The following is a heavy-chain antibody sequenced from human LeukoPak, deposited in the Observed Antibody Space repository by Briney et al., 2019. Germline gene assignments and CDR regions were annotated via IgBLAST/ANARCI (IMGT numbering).Heavy chain of an antibody. CDR3: ATYTNWVAGDV. J-gene: IGHJ6*02. CDR1: GFTFGDFW. CDR2: IKKDGSEK. D-gene: IGHD7-27*01. V-gene: IGHV3-7*01. Sequence: PGGSLRLPGVALGFTFGDFWMSWVGQAPGKGLEGVADIKKDGSEKDYVDSVKGRFTISRDNAKNSLYLQMDSLRAEDTAVYYCATYTNWVAGDVWGQGTTVSVSS.